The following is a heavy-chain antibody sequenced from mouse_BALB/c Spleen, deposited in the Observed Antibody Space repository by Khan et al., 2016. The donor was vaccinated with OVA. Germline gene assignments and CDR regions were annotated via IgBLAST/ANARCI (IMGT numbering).Heavy chain of an antibody. J-gene: IGHJ1*01. V-gene: IGHV8-8*01. CDR2: IWRDDVK. Sequence: QVTLKESGPGILQPSQTLSLTCSFSGFSLSTSGMGVGWIRQPSGKGLEWLTHIWRDDVKRYNPALQSRLTIPKDTSSSQVFLQIASVDSADTATYDCARMNGNSLFWFFDVWGAGTSVTVSS. CDR1: GFSLSTSGMG. CDR3: ARMNGNSLFWFFDV. D-gene: IGHD6-2*01.